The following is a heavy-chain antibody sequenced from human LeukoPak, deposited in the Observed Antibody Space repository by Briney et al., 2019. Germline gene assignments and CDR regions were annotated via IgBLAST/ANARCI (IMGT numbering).Heavy chain of an antibody. V-gene: IGHV3-7*01. CDR1: GFTFSAYW. D-gene: IGHD1-26*01. Sequence: PGGSLRLSCAASGFTFSAYWMTWVRQAPGKGLAWVANIIEGGDVKYYADSVKGRFTISRDNAKNSLYVQMNSLRAEDTAVYYCAREVGGFRNYYYYYMDVWGKGTTVTVSS. J-gene: IGHJ6*03. CDR2: IIEGGDVK. CDR3: AREVGGFRNYYYYYMDV.